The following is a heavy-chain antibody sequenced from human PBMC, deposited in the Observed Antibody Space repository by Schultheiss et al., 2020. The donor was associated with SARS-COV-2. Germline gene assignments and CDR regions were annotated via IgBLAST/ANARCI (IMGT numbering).Heavy chain of an antibody. Sequence: GGSLRLSCAASGFTFSSYGMHWVRQAPGKGLEWVAVISYDGSNKYYADSVKGRFTISRDNSKNTLYLQMNSLRAEDTAVYYCAKGRYYDFWSGYYWGTGMDVWGQGTTVTVSS. V-gene: IGHV3-30*18. J-gene: IGHJ6*02. CDR3: AKGRYYDFWSGYYWGTGMDV. CDR2: ISYDGSNK. D-gene: IGHD3-3*01. CDR1: GFTFSSYG.